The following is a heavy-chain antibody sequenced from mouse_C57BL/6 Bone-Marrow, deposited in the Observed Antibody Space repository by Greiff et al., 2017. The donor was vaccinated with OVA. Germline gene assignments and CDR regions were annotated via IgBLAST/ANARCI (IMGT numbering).Heavy chain of an antibody. J-gene: IGHJ4*01. CDR3: ARWWVVATRDYAMDY. CDR2: INPGSGGT. D-gene: IGHD1-1*01. CDR1: GYAFTNYL. V-gene: IGHV1-54*01. Sequence: QVQLQQSGAELVRPGTSVKVSCKASGYAFTNYLIEWVKQRPGQGLEWIGVINPGSGGTNYNEKFKGKATLTADKSSSTAYMQLSSLTSEDSAVYFCARWWVVATRDYAMDYWGQGTSVTVSS.